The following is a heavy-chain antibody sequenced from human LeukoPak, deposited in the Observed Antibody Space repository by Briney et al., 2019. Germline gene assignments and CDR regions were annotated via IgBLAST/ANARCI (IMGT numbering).Heavy chain of an antibody. CDR3: AKDWSADY. CDR2: MSGSGDSA. CDR1: GFIFSTYA. Sequence: PGGSLRLSCTPSGFIFSTYAMTWVRQAPGKGLEWVSAMSGSGDSAKYAASVKGRFTISRDNSKNTVYLQMNSLRAEDTAVYYCAKDWSADYWGQGTLVTVSS. J-gene: IGHJ4*02. V-gene: IGHV3-23*01.